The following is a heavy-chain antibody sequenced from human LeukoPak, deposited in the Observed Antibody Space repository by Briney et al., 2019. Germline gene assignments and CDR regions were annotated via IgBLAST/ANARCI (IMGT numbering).Heavy chain of an antibody. CDR1: GFTFSSHG. CDR2: TSYDGSDT. D-gene: IGHD5-18*01. Sequence: PGGSLRLSCATSGFTFSSHGMHWVRQAPGKGLEWVAVTSYDGSDTYYADSVKGRFTISRDNSKNTLYLQINSLRAEDTAVYYCAKDRWIRRISLAGQDYWGQGTLVTVSS. J-gene: IGHJ4*02. V-gene: IGHV3-30*18. CDR3: AKDRWIRRISLAGQDY.